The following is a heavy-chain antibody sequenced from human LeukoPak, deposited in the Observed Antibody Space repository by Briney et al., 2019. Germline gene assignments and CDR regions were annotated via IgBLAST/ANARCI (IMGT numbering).Heavy chain of an antibody. Sequence: PSETLSLTCTVSGGSITSYYWSWIRQPAGKGLEWIGRISTSGTTNYNPSLKSRVTISVDTSKNQFSLKLSSVTAADTAVYYCASYYDSSGYLPDYWGQGTLVTVSS. CDR1: GGSITSYY. J-gene: IGHJ4*02. CDR2: ISTSGTT. D-gene: IGHD3-22*01. V-gene: IGHV4-4*07. CDR3: ASYYDSSGYLPDY.